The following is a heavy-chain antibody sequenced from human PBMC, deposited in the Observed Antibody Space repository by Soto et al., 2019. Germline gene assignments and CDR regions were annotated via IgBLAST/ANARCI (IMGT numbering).Heavy chain of an antibody. Sequence: GGSLRLSCAASGFTFSNAWMSWVRQAPGKGLEWVGRIKSKTDGGTTDYAAPVKGRFTISRDDSKNTLYLQMNSLKNEDTAVYYCTTDPAPPFITIFWGNYYYMDVWGKGTTVTVSS. D-gene: IGHD3-9*01. J-gene: IGHJ6*03. CDR2: IKSKTDGGTT. V-gene: IGHV3-15*01. CDR1: GFTFSNAW. CDR3: TTDPAPPFITIFWGNYYYMDV.